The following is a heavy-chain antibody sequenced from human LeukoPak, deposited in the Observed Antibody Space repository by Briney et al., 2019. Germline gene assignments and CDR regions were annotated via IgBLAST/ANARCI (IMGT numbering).Heavy chain of an antibody. D-gene: IGHD3-22*01. V-gene: IGHV3-23*01. J-gene: IGHJ4*02. CDR1: GFAFSSYA. CDR3: ARPHNYDSSGLDY. Sequence: GGSLRLSCAASGFAFSSYAMSWVRQAPGKGLEWVSAISGSGGSTYYADSVKGRFTISRDNSKNTLYLQMNSLRAEDTAVYYCARPHNYDSSGLDYWGQGTLVTVSS. CDR2: ISGSGGST.